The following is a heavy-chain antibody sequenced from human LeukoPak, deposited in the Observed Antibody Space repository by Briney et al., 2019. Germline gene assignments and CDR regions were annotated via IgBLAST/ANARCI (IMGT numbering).Heavy chain of an antibody. CDR3: ARGAYCTNGVCSNWFDP. D-gene: IGHD2-8*01. CDR1: GFTFSSYS. CDR2: ISSSSSYI. Sequence: GGSLRLSCAASGFTFSSYSMNWVRQAPGKGLEWVSSISSSSSYIYYADSVKGRFTISRDKAKNSLYLQINSLRAEDTAVYYCARGAYCTNGVCSNWFDPWGQGTLVTVSS. J-gene: IGHJ5*02. V-gene: IGHV3-21*01.